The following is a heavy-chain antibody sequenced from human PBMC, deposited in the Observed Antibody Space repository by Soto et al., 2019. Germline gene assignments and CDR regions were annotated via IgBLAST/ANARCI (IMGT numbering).Heavy chain of an antibody. CDR1: GFTFSSYA. Sequence: EVQLLESGGGLVQPGGSLRLSCAASGFTFSSYAMSWVRQAPGKGLEWVSSVSGSGGSTYYADSVKGRFTISRDNFKNTLSIHMNSLGFEDTGVYYCESTTVWKNAFEIWGHGTLVSVSS. D-gene: IGHD3-16*01. J-gene: IGHJ3*02. V-gene: IGHV3-23*01. CDR3: ESTTVWKNAFEI. CDR2: VSGSGGST.